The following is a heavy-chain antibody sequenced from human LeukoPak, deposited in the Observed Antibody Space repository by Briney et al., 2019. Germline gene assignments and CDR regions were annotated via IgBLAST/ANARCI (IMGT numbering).Heavy chain of an antibody. V-gene: IGHV3-23*01. CDR3: ARAPYSSPYYYYYYMDV. Sequence: PGGSLRLSCAASGFTFSSYAMSWVRQAPGKGLEWVSAISGSGGSTYYADSVKGRFTISRDNSKNTLYLQMNSLRAEDTAVYYCARAPYSSPYYYYYYMDVWGKGTTVTVSS. CDR1: GFTFSSYA. D-gene: IGHD6-13*01. J-gene: IGHJ6*03. CDR2: ISGSGGST.